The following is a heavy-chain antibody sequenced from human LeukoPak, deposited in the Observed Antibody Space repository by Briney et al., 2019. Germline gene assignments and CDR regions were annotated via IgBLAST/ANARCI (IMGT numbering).Heavy chain of an antibody. D-gene: IGHD3-9*01. CDR3: ARSPHILTGENFDY. J-gene: IGHJ4*02. V-gene: IGHV1-2*02. Sequence: ASVKVSCKASGYTFTGYHMHWVRQAPGQGLEWMGWINSNSGGTNYAQKFQGRVTMTRDTSIGTAYMELSRLRSDDTAVYYCARSPHILTGENFDYWGQGTLVTVSS. CDR1: GYTFTGYH. CDR2: INSNSGGT.